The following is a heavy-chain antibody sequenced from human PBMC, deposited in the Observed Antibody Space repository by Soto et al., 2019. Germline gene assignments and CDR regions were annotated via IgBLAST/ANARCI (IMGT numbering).Heavy chain of an antibody. J-gene: IGHJ6*02. CDR2: ITGSSSYI. V-gene: IGHV3-21*06. Sequence: GSLELSSAASGGIFRSHDMNGCRHAPGKGLEWVSSITGSSSYIFYADSVKGRFTISRDNAKNTVYLQVNSLRAEDTGVYYCARLVASETGYGMDVWGQGTTVTVSS. CDR3: ARLVASETGYGMDV. D-gene: IGHD3-9*01. CDR1: GGIFRSHD.